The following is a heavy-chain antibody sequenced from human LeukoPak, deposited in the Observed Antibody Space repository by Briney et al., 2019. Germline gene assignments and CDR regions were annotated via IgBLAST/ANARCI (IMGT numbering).Heavy chain of an antibody. D-gene: IGHD6-19*01. Sequence: SETLSLTCTVSGDSISSYYWSWLRQPPGKGLEWIGYIYYSGSTNYNPSLKSRVTISVDTSKNQFSLKLSSVTAADTAVYYCASVPYSSGWYNWFDPWGQGTLVTVSS. J-gene: IGHJ5*02. CDR2: IYYSGST. V-gene: IGHV4-59*01. CDR1: GDSISSYY. CDR3: ASVPYSSGWYNWFDP.